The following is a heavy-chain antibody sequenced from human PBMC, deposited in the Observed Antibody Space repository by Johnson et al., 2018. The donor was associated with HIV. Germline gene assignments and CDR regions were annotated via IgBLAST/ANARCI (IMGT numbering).Heavy chain of an antibody. V-gene: IGHV3-66*04. CDR2: IYSGGNT. CDR1: GFTVSSNY. CDR3: AKLSTESAFDI. D-gene: IGHD4-11*01. Sequence: VQLVESGGGLVQPCGSLRLSCAASGFTVSSNYMSWVRQAPGKGLEWVSVIYSGGNTYYADSVKGRFTISRDNSKNTLYLQMNSLRAEDTAVYYCAKLSTESAFDIWGQGTMVTVSS. J-gene: IGHJ3*02.